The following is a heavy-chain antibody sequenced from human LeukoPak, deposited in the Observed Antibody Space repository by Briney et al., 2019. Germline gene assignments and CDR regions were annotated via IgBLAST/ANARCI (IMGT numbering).Heavy chain of an antibody. Sequence: SETLSLTCTVSGGSISSGSYYWSWIRQPPGKGLEWIGEINHSGSTNYNPSLKSRVTISVDTSKNQFSLKLSSVTAADTAVYYCARARLIPYYFDYWGQGTLVTVSS. CDR2: INHSGST. J-gene: IGHJ4*02. D-gene: IGHD3-22*01. CDR1: GGSISSGSYY. CDR3: ARARLIPYYFDY. V-gene: IGHV4-39*07.